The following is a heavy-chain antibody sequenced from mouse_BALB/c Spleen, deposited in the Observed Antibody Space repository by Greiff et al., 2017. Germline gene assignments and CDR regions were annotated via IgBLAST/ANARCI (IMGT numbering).Heavy chain of an antibody. Sequence: DVKLVESGGGLVKPGGSLKLSCAASGFTFSSYTMSWVRQTPEKRLEWVATISSGGSYTYYPDSVKGRFTISRDNAKNTLYLQMSSLKSEDTAMYYCTRDRYFDYWGQGTTLTVSS. V-gene: IGHV5-6-4*01. CDR3: TRDRYFDY. CDR1: GFTFSSYT. CDR2: ISSGGSYT. J-gene: IGHJ2*01.